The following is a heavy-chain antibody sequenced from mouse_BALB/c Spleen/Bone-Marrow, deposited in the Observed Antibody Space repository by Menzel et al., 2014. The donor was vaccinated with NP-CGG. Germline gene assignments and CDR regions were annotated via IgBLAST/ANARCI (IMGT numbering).Heavy chain of an antibody. Sequence: EVKLLESGGGLVQPGGSLKLSCAASGFDFSRYWMSWVRQAPGKGLEWIGEINPDSNTINYTPSLKDKFIISRDNAKNTLYLQMSKVRSEDTALYYCARLGYYGSFAYWCQGTLVTVSA. CDR3: ARLGYYGSFAY. D-gene: IGHD1-2*01. CDR1: GFDFSRYW. V-gene: IGHV4-1*02. J-gene: IGHJ3*01. CDR2: INPDSNTI.